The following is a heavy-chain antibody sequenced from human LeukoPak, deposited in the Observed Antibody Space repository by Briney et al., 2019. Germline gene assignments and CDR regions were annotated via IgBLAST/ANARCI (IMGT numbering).Heavy chain of an antibody. CDR1: GYTFTHYY. D-gene: IGHD4-17*01. Sequence: GASVKVSCKASGYTFTHYYMHWVRQAPGQGLEWMGWINPNSGGTNYAQKFQGRVTMTRDTSITTACMELSRLISDDTAVYYCARDMCTVTTPYFDYWGQGTLVTVSS. CDR3: ARDMCTVTTPYFDY. CDR2: INPNSGGT. V-gene: IGHV1-2*02. J-gene: IGHJ4*02.